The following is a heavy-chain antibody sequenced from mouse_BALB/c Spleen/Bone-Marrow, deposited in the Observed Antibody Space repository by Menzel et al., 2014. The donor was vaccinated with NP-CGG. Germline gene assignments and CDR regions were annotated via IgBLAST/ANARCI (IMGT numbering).Heavy chain of an antibody. Sequence: VQLQQSGAELGMPGASVKMSCKASGYTFTDNWIYWVKQRPGQGLEWIGAIDTSDSYTNYNQKFMGKASLTVGASSSTAYVQVSSLTSDDSAVYYCARGGHDFSLDYWGQGTSVTVSS. CDR3: ARGGHDFSLDY. CDR1: GYTFTDNW. D-gene: IGHD2-4*01. J-gene: IGHJ4*01. CDR2: IDTSDSYT. V-gene: IGHV1-69*01.